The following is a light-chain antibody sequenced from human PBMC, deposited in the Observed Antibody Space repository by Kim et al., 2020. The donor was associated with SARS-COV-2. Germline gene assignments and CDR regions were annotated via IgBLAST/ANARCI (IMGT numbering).Light chain of an antibody. CDR2: WAS. J-gene: IGKJ4*01. V-gene: IGKV4-1*01. CDR1: PSVLFTTNNENY. Sequence: RATINCKSSPSVLFTTNNENYLAWFQQKPGQPPKLLVYWASTRESGVPDRFSGSGSGTDFTLTISSLQAEDVAVYYCQQYYSAPLTFGGGTKLEI. CDR3: QQYYSAPLT.